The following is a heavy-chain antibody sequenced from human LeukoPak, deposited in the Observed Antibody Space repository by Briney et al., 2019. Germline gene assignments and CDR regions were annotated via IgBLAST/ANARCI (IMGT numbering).Heavy chain of an antibody. CDR2: ISYDGSNK. V-gene: IGHV3-30-3*01. CDR1: GFTFSSYA. D-gene: IGHD3-9*01. CDR3: ARAGYDILTGYYYYFDY. Sequence: GGSLRPSCAASGFTFSSYAMHWVRQAPGKGLEWVAVISYDGSNKYYADSVKGRFTISRDNSKNTLYLQMNSLRAEDTAVYYCARAGYDILTGYYYYFDYWGQGTLVTASS. J-gene: IGHJ4*02.